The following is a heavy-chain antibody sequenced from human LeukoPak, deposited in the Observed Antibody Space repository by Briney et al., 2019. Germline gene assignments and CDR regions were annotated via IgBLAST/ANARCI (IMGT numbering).Heavy chain of an antibody. J-gene: IGHJ3*02. Sequence: SVKVSCKASGGTFSSYAISWVRQAPGQGLEWMGGIIPIFGTANYAQKFQGRVTITADESTSTAYMELSSLRSEDTAVYYCARAGLAYCGGDCYPTPLDAFDIWGQGTMVTVSS. V-gene: IGHV1-69*13. CDR3: ARAGLAYCGGDCYPTPLDAFDI. CDR1: GGTFSSYA. D-gene: IGHD2-21*01. CDR2: IIPIFGTA.